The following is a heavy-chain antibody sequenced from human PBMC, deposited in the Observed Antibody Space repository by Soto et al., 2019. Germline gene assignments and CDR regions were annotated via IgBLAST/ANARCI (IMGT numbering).Heavy chain of an antibody. CDR1: GLTVSGDH. V-gene: IGHV3-53*01. J-gene: IGHJ4*02. Sequence: GGSLRLSCAASGLTVSGDHMSWVRQAPGKGLQWVSLIHSDGSTYYADSVKGRFTISRDSSKNTVSLQMNSLRADDTALYFCARDDRGPFDYWGQGTLVTVSS. CDR2: IHSDGST. CDR3: ARDDRGPFDY. D-gene: IGHD1-26*01.